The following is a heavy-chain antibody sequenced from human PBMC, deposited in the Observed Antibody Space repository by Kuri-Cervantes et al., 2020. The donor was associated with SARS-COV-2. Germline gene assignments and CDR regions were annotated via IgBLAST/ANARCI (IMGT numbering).Heavy chain of an antibody. Sequence: ETLSLTCAASGFTFSSLSMNWVRQAPGKGLEWVSYIRGGGSTIFYADSVKGRFTISGDNAKSSIYLQMNSLRAEDTAVYYCARDLAYAFDYWGQGVLVTVSS. J-gene: IGHJ4*02. CDR1: GFTFSSLS. CDR2: IRGGGSTI. V-gene: IGHV3-48*01. D-gene: IGHD3-16*01. CDR3: ARDLAYAFDY.